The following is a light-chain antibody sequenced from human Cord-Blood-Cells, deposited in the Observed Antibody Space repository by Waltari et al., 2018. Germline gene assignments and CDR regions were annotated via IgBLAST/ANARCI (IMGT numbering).Light chain of an antibody. J-gene: IGKJ2*01. CDR1: QSVSSY. Sequence: EIVLTQSPATLSLSPGERATRSCRASQSVSSYLAWYQQKPGQAPRLLSDDASNRATGIPARFSGSGSGTDFTLTISSLEPEDFAVYYCQQRSNWYTFGQGTKLEIK. V-gene: IGKV3-11*01. CDR3: QQRSNWYT. CDR2: DAS.